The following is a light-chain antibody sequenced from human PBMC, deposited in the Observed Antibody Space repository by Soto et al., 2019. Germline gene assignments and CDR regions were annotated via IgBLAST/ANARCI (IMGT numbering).Light chain of an antibody. CDR1: PSVTNY. V-gene: IGKV3-11*01. Sequence: EIVFTQSPATLFFSPGERATPSCKASPSVTNYLAWYQQKPGQAPRLLIYGAFNRATGIPARFSGSGSGTDFTLTISSLEPEDFAVYYCQQRNIWPPVTFGQGTRLEI. J-gene: IGKJ5*01. CDR2: GAF. CDR3: QQRNIWPPVT.